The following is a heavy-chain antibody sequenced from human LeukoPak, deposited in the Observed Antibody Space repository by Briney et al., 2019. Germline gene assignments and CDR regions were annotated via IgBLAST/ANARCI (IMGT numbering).Heavy chain of an antibody. Sequence: GGSLRLSCAASGFTFSSYSMNWVRQAPGKGLEWVSYISGSSSTIHYADSVKGRFTISRDNSNKMLYLQMNSLRDEDTAVYYCARRPAGSSLDYWGQGTLVTVSS. CDR3: ARRPAGSSLDY. V-gene: IGHV3-48*02. CDR2: ISGSSSTI. J-gene: IGHJ4*02. D-gene: IGHD1-26*01. CDR1: GFTFSSYS.